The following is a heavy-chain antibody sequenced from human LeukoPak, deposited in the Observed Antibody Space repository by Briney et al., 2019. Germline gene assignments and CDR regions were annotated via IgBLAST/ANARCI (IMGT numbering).Heavy chain of an antibody. CDR3: ARDNQAEINFDY. J-gene: IGHJ4*02. CDR2: IYSGGST. CDR1: GFTVSNNY. V-gene: IGHV3-66*01. D-gene: IGHD5-24*01. Sequence: GGSLRLSCAASGFTVSNNYMRWVRQAPGKGLEWVSLIYSGGSTYYADSVKGRFIISRDNSKNTLYLQMNSLRAEDTAVYYCARDNQAEINFDYWGQGTLVTVSS.